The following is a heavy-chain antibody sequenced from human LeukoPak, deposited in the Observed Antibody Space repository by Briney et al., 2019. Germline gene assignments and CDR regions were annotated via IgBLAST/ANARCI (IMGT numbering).Heavy chain of an antibody. V-gene: IGHV4-4*02. D-gene: IGHD2-2*01. CDR1: GGSISSSNW. Sequence: SETLSLTCTVSGGSISSSNWWSWVRQPPGKGLEWIGEIYHSGSTNYNPSLKSRVTISVDKSKNQFSLKLSSVTAADTAVYYCAGDLYCSSTSCKGVADAFDIWGQGTMVTVSS. J-gene: IGHJ3*02. CDR3: AGDLYCSSTSCKGVADAFDI. CDR2: IYHSGST.